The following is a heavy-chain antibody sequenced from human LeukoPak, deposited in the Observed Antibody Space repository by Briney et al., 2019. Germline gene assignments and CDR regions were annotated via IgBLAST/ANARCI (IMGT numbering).Heavy chain of an antibody. Sequence: GGSLRLSCAASGFTFSDYTMNWVRQAPGKGLEWVSGINWNGRSTGYADSVKGRFTISRDNAKNPLYLQMNSLRAEEDTAFYYCARATPRAPGHFDYWGQGILVTVSS. CDR1: GFTFSDYT. CDR3: ARATPRAPGHFDY. CDR2: INWNGRST. D-gene: IGHD1-1*01. J-gene: IGHJ4*02. V-gene: IGHV3-20*04.